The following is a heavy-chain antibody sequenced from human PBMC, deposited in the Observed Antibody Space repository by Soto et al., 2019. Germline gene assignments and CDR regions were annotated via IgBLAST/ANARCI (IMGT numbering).Heavy chain of an antibody. CDR1: GGSISSYY. CDR2: IYYSGST. J-gene: IGHJ4*02. D-gene: IGHD4-17*01. CDR3: ARRYGDCFDY. V-gene: IGHV4-59*08. Sequence: SETLSLTCTVAGGSISSYYWSWIRQPPGKGLEWIGYIYYSGSTNYNPSLKSRVTISVDTSKNQFSLKLSSVTAADTAVYYCARRYGDCFDYWGQGTLVTISS.